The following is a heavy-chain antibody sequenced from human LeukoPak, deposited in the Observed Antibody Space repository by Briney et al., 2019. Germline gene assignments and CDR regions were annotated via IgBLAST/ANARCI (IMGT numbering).Heavy chain of an antibody. J-gene: IGHJ6*04. V-gene: IGHV3-7*01. CDR3: ARDRGTEPFTYYDFWSGYEMDV. Sequence: GGSLRLSCAASGFTFSSYWMSWVRQAPGKGLEWVANIKQDGCEKYYVDSVKGRFTISRDNAKNSLYLQMNSLRAEDTAVYYCARDRGTEPFTYYDFWSGYEMDVWGKGTTVTVSS. D-gene: IGHD3-3*01. CDR1: GFTFSSYW. CDR2: IKQDGCEK.